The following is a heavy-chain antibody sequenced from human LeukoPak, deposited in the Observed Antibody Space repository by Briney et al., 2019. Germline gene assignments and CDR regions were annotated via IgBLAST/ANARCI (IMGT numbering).Heavy chain of an antibody. CDR3: ARGGDYGDLRYFDY. J-gene: IGHJ4*02. CDR2: IYYRGST. Sequence: ASETLSLTCTVSGGSINNYYWSWLRQPPGKGLEWIGYIYYRGSTNYNPSLKRRVPFSVDTSKNQFSLKLNSVTAADTAVYYCARGGDYGDLRYFDYWGQGTLVTVSS. V-gene: IGHV4-59*01. CDR1: GGSINNYY. D-gene: IGHD4-17*01.